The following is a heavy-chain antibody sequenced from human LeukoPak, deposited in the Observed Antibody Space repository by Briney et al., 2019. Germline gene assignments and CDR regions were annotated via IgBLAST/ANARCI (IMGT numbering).Heavy chain of an antibody. V-gene: IGHV3-53*01. J-gene: IGHJ4*02. CDR1: GFTVSNNY. CDR2: IYSGGST. CDR3: TKADYES. Sequence: SEGSLRLSCAPSGFTVSNNYISRVRQAPGKGLGWVLVIYSGGSTKYADSVKARFTISRDSSEKTVYFQMNRTRADHTAVYCCTKADYESWGQGTLVTASS. D-gene: IGHD3-16*01.